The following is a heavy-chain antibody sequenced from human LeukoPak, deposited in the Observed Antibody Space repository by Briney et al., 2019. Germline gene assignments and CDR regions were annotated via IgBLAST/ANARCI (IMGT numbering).Heavy chain of an antibody. CDR3: ARHHHDSSGADY. J-gene: IGHJ4*02. V-gene: IGHV4-38-2*02. Sequence: SETLSLTCTASGYSINSGYTWGWIRQPPGKGLEWIGNIYHSGGTYYNPSLTSRVTISVDTSKNQFSLKLSSVTAADTAVYYCARHHHDSSGADYWGQGTLVTVSS. CDR2: IYHSGGT. D-gene: IGHD3-22*01. CDR1: GYSINSGYT.